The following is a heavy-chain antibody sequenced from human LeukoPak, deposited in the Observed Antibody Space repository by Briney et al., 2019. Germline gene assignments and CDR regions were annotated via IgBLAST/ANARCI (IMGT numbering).Heavy chain of an antibody. Sequence: PSETLSLTCAVSGVSFDDYYWSWVRQTPGKGLEWIGEINHSGYTNDSPPLKSRVTLSIDTSRKQFSLNLRSVTVADTGIYYCTRMTAGHDYWGQGTLVTVSS. CDR1: GVSFDDYY. D-gene: IGHD2-21*02. J-gene: IGHJ4*02. CDR3: TRMTAGHDY. V-gene: IGHV4-34*01. CDR2: INHSGYT.